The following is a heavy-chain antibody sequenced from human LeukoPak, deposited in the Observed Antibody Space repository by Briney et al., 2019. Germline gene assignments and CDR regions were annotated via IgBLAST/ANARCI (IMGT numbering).Heavy chain of an antibody. D-gene: IGHD3-9*01. CDR3: ASSGYYDILPGHYVAHFCDY. V-gene: IGHV3-23*01. J-gene: IGHJ4*02. CDR1: GFTFSSYA. Sequence: GSLGLSCAASGFTFSSYAMSWVRQAPGEGLGWVSAISGSGGSTYDADSVEGRFTISRDNSKNTLYMQMNSLRDEDTAVYYCASSGYYDILPGHYVAHFCDYWPQGPLVRVSS. CDR2: ISGSGGST.